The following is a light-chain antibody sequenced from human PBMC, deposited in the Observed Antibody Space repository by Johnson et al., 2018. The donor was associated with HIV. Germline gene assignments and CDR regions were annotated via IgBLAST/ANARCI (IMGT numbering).Light chain of an antibody. CDR1: SSNIGNNY. CDR3: GAWDSGLTAGV. Sequence: QSVLTQPPSVSAAPGQKVTISCSGSSSNIGNNYVSWYQQLPGTAPKLLIYDNDKRPSGIPDRFSASKSGTSATLGITGLQTGDEADYYCGAWDSGLTAGVFGTGTKVTVL. V-gene: IGLV1-51*01. CDR2: DND. J-gene: IGLJ1*01.